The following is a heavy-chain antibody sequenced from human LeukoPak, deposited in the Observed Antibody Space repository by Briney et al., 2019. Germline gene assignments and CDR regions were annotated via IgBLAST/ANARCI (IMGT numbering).Heavy chain of an antibody. V-gene: IGHV1-69*19. CDR3: SRGRFGEFNYFDY. Sequence: SVKVSCKSSGGSFSSYAINWVRQAPGQGLEWMGGIIAIFRTPMYAQKFQGRLTITADESTSSVYMELSSLRSEDTALYYCSRGRFGEFNYFDYWGQGTLVSVSS. CDR1: GGSFSSYA. CDR2: IIAIFRTP. D-gene: IGHD3-10*01. J-gene: IGHJ4*02.